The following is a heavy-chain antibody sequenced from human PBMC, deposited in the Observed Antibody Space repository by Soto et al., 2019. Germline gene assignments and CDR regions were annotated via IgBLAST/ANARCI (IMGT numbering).Heavy chain of an antibody. J-gene: IGHJ4*02. Sequence: SETLSLTCTVSGGSVSSGDYYWSWIRHPPGKGLQWIGYVYYSGSTDYNPSLKSRVTISVDTSKNQFSLKPTSVTVADTAVYYCARERTGDPTFFDYWGQGTLVTVSS. V-gene: IGHV4-61*08. D-gene: IGHD1-1*01. CDR1: GGSVSSGDYY. CDR3: ARERTGDPTFFDY. CDR2: VYYSGST.